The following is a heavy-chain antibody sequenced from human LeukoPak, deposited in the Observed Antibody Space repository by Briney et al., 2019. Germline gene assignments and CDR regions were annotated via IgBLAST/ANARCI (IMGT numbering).Heavy chain of an antibody. D-gene: IGHD2-21*02. CDR2: IYTSGST. Sequence: SETLSLTCTVSGGSISSYYWSWIRQPAGKGLEWIGRIYTSGSTNYNPSLKSRVTMSVDTSKNQFSLKLSSVTAADTAVYYCAISDSRGDRYDAFDIWGQGTMVTVSS. J-gene: IGHJ3*02. CDR1: GGSISSYY. CDR3: AISDSRGDRYDAFDI. V-gene: IGHV4-4*07.